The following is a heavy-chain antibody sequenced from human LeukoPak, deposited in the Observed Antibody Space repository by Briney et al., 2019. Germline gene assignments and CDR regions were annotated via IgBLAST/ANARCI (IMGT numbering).Heavy chain of an antibody. CDR3: ARDFGDGYNAYYFDY. CDR1: GYTFTGYY. Sequence: ASVKVSCKASGYTFTGYYMHWVRQAPGQGLEWMGWINPNSGGTKYAQKFQGRVTMTRDTSISTACMELSRLRSDDTAVYYCARDFGDGYNAYYFDYGGQGPLVTVSS. V-gene: IGHV1-2*02. J-gene: IGHJ4*02. CDR2: INPNSGGT. D-gene: IGHD5-24*01.